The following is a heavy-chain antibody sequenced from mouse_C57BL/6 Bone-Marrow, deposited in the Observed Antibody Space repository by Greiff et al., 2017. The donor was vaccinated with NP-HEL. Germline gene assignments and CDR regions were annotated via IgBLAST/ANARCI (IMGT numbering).Heavy chain of an antibody. D-gene: IGHD1-1*01. Sequence: EVQLQQSGPELVKPGASVKISCKASGYTFTDYYMNWVKQSHGKSLEWIGDINPNNGGTSYNQKFKGKATLTVDKSSSTAYMELRSLTSEDSAVYYCARGYYGSRRLDYWGQGTTLTVSS. J-gene: IGHJ2*01. CDR2: INPNNGGT. V-gene: IGHV1-26*01. CDR3: ARGYYGSRRLDY. CDR1: GYTFTDYY.